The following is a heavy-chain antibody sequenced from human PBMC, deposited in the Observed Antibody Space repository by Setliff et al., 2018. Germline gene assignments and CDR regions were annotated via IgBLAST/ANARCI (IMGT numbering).Heavy chain of an antibody. CDR3: ARLDAHSSGWYSLRNYYY. Sequence: PGESLKISCKGSGYSFSNFWIGWVRQMPGKGLEWMGIIYPGDSHTRYSPSFQGQVTMSADKSITTAYLQWSNLKASDTAIYYCARLDAHSSGWYSLRNYYYWGQGALVTVSS. J-gene: IGHJ4*02. CDR2: IYPGDSHT. V-gene: IGHV5-51*01. CDR1: GYSFSNFW. D-gene: IGHD6-19*01.